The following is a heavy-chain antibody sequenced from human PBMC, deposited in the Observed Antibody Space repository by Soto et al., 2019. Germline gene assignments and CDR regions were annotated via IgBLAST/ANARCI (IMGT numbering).Heavy chain of an antibody. J-gene: IGHJ4*02. CDR1: GGSVSSGSYY. D-gene: IGHD1-1*01. Sequence: QVQLQESGPGLVKLSETLSLTCTVSGGSVSSGSYYWSWIRQPPGKGLEWIGYMYYSGGTNQNPSLKSRVTISVDTSKNQFSLKLISMRAADTAVYYCAAGWNPRPLDYWGQGTLVTVSS. V-gene: IGHV4-61*01. CDR3: AAGWNPRPLDY. CDR2: MYYSGGT.